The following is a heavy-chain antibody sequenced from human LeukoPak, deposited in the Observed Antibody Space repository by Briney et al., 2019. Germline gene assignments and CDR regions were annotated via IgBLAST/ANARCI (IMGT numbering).Heavy chain of an antibody. J-gene: IGHJ6*03. V-gene: IGHV3-49*04. CDR3: AAGSSFLYYYYMDV. Sequence: GGSLRLSCTASGFTFGDYAMSWVRQAPGKGLEWVGFIRSKAYGGTTEYAASVKGRFTISRDDSKSIAYLQMNSLKTEDTAVYYCAAGSSFLYYYYMDVWAKGPRSPSP. CDR1: GFTFGDYA. CDR2: IRSKAYGGTT. D-gene: IGHD6-13*01.